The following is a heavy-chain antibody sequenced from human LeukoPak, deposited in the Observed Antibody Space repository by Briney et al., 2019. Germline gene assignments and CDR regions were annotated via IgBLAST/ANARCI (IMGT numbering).Heavy chain of an antibody. CDR2: ISGSGGST. D-gene: IGHD6-19*01. J-gene: IGHJ5*02. CDR1: GFTFSSYA. CDR3: AKDAGYSRGWYRLGWFDP. V-gene: IGHV3-23*01. Sequence: GGSLRLSCAASGFTFSSYAMSWVRQAPGKGLEWVSAISGSGGSTYYADSVKGRFTISRDNSKNTLYLQMNSLRAEDTAVYYCAKDAGYSRGWYRLGWFDPWGQGTLVTVSS.